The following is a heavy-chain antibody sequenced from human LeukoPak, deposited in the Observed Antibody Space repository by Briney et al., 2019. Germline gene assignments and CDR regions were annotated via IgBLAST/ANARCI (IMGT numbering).Heavy chain of an antibody. CDR3: ARTMRDGYIYYYYYMDV. V-gene: IGHV5-51*01. D-gene: IGHD5-24*01. CDR2: IYPGDSDT. CDR1: GYSFTSYW. Sequence: GESLKISWKGSGYSFTSYWIGWVRQMPGKGLEWMGIIYPGDSDTRYSPSFQGQVTISAGKSISTAYLQWSSLKASDTAMYYCARTMRDGYIYYYYYMDVWGKGTTVTISS. J-gene: IGHJ6*03.